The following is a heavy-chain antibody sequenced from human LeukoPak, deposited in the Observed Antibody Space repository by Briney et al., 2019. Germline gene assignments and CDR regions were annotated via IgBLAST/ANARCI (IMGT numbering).Heavy chain of an antibody. CDR1: GYTFVTSD. CDR2: INPNSGGT. D-gene: IGHD2-2*01. J-gene: IGHJ4*02. V-gene: IGHV1-2*02. Sequence: ASVKVSCKASGYTFVTSDIYWVRQAPGQGLEWMGWINPNSGGTNYAQKFQGRVTMTRDTSISTAYMELSRLRSDDTAVYYCARESTAVSLTLDYWGQGTLVTVSS. CDR3: ARESTAVSLTLDY.